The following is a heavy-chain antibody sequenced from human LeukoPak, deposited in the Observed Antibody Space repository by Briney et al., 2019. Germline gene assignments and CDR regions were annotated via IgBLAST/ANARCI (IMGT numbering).Heavy chain of an antibody. J-gene: IGHJ4*02. CDR3: ARRRVSTSDFDY. CDR1: GGSISNSNYY. Sequence: PSETLSLTCAVPGGSISNSNYYWGWIRQPPGKGLEWIGVIYYTPSLKSRDTISIDPAKNQFSLRLSSVTAEDTAVYYCARRRVSTSDFDYWGQGTLVAVSS. D-gene: IGHD6-6*01. V-gene: IGHV4-39*01. CDR2: IYY.